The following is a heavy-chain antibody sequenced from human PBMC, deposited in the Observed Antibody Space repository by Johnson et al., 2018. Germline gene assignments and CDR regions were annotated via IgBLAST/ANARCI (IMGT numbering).Heavy chain of an antibody. V-gene: IGHV3-21*01. D-gene: IGHD2-15*01. CDR3: ARDLVVLGAIRGGAFDM. CDR2: ISRSGDHI. J-gene: IGHJ3*02. Sequence: VQLVESGGGLVRPGGSLRLTCAASGFIFSSYNVNWVRQAPGKGLEWVASISRSGDHIQYVDSVKGRFIISRDNAKNSRYLQMNSLKAEDTALYYCARDLVVLGAIRGGAFDMWGPGTVVTVSS. CDR1: GFIFSSYN.